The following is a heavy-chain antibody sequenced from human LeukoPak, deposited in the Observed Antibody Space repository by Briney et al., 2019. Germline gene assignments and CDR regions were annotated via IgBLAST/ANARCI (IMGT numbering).Heavy chain of an antibody. V-gene: IGHV3-74*01. J-gene: IGHJ3*01. CDR3: ARDRTVDSGVNYKRMFDL. Sequence: GGSLRLSCAASGFTFSSHWMHWVRQAPGKGLEWVSRINPAGSDTRYADSVKGRFTISRDNAKNTLYLQMNSLRGEDTAVYYCARDRTVDSGVNYKRMFDLWGQGTMVTVSS. D-gene: IGHD3-10*01. CDR1: GFTFSSHW. CDR2: INPAGSDT.